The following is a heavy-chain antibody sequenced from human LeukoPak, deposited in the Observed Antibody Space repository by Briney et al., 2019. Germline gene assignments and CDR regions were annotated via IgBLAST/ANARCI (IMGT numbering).Heavy chain of an antibody. CDR1: GCSFTSYA. V-gene: IGHV1-18*04. Sequence: ASVKVSCKASGCSFTSYAINWVRQAPGQGLEWMGWISAYNGNTDSAQKVQDRVTMTTDASTSTAYMELVSLTSDDTAVYYCARVAAVAGDNWFDPWGQGTLVTVSS. J-gene: IGHJ5*02. CDR3: ARVAAVAGDNWFDP. CDR2: ISAYNGNT. D-gene: IGHD6-19*01.